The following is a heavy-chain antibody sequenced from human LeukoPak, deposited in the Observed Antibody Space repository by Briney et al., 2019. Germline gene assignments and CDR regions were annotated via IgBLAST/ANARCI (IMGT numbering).Heavy chain of an antibody. D-gene: IGHD2-15*01. V-gene: IGHV1-2*02. J-gene: IGHJ6*02. CDR2: INPNSGGT. CDR3: ARVGPCSGGSCYSRFSEYYYYGMDV. CDR1: GYTFTGYY. Sequence: ASVKVSCKASGYTFTGYYMDWVRQAPGQGLEWMGWINPNSGGTNYAQKFQGRVTMTRDTSISTAYMELSRLRSDDTAVYYCARVGPCSGGSCYSRFSEYYYYGMDVWGQGTTVTVSS.